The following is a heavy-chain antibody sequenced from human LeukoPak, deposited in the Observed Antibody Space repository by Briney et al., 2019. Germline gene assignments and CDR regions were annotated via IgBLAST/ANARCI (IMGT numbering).Heavy chain of an antibody. CDR1: GLTFSNAW. V-gene: IGHV3-15*01. J-gene: IGHJ4*02. CDR2: IKSKTDGGTR. CDR3: AKVGGYYYDY. D-gene: IGHD3-22*01. Sequence: TTGGSLRLSCEASGLTFSNAWMTWVRQAPGMGLEWVGRIKSKTDGGTRDYAAPVKGRFTISRDDSKNTAYLQMNSLKTEDTAVYYCAKVGGYYYDYWGQGTLVTVSS.